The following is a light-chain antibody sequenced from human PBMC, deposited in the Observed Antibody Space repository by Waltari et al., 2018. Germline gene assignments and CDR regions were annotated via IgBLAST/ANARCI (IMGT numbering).Light chain of an antibody. Sequence: DIVMTQSPPSLPVTPGEPASIPCSPSQSPLHSNGYNYLDWYLQKQGQSPQILIYLGSNRASGVPDRFSGSGSGTDFTLKISRVEAEDAGVYYCMEALQSVTFGQETRLEIK. J-gene: IGKJ5*01. CDR3: MEALQSVT. CDR1: QSPLHSNGYNY. V-gene: IGKV2-28*01. CDR2: LGS.